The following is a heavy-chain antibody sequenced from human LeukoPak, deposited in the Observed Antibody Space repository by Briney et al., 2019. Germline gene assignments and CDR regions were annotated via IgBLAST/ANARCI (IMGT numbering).Heavy chain of an antibody. D-gene: IGHD1-26*01. CDR1: GFTFSSYA. V-gene: IGHV3-30*04. CDR3: ARSRRSKVGAMDYLTGRGLDY. CDR2: ISYDGSNK. J-gene: IGHJ4*02. Sequence: GGSLRLSCAASGFTFSSYAMHWVRQAPGKGLEWVAVISYDGSNKYYADSVKGRFTMSRDNSKSTLYLQMNSLRAEDTAVYYCARSRRSKVGAMDYLTGRGLDYWGQGTLVTVSS.